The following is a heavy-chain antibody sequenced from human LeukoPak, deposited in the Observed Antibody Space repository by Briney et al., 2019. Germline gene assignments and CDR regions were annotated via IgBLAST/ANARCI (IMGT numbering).Heavy chain of an antibody. D-gene: IGHD1-26*01. J-gene: IGHJ4*02. CDR1: GYTFTSYG. V-gene: IGHV1-18*01. CDR2: ISAYNGNT. CDR3: ARGRSSYSGSYSEYNY. Sequence: GSVKVSCKASGYTFTSYGISWVRQDPGQGLEWMGWISAYNGNTNYAQKLQGRVTMTTDTSTSTAYMELRSLRSDDTAVYYCARGRSSYSGSYSEYNYWGQGTLVTVSS.